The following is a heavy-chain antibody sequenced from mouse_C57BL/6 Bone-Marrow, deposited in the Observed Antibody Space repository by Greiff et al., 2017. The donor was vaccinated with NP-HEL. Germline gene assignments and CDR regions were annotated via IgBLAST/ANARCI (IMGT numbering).Heavy chain of an antibody. V-gene: IGHV1-19*01. CDR1: GYTFTDYY. CDR2: INPYNGGT. D-gene: IGHD2-4*01. J-gene: IGHJ3*01. CDR3: ARAVYYDYDVVAY. Sequence: EVQLQESGPVLVKPGASVKMSCKASGYTFTDYYMNWVKQSHGKSLEWIGVINPYNGGTSYNQKFKGKATLTVDKSSSTAYMELNSLTSEDSAVYYCARAVYYDYDVVAYWGQGTLVTVSA.